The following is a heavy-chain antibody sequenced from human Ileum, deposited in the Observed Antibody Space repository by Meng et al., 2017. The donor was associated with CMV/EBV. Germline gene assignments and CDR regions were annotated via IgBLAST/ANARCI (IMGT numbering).Heavy chain of an antibody. Sequence: QWQWQEAGPGLVKPSETLSLICTVSSGSISSRSYYWGWVRQRPGRGLEWIGNIYYDGTTYSNPSLQSRVTISVDTSKNQFSLKLSSVTATDTAVYYCAGGAITGTTEVPFDYWGQGTLVTVSS. V-gene: IGHV4-39*07. CDR1: SGSISSRSYY. CDR3: AGGAITGTTEVPFDY. CDR2: IYYDGTT. J-gene: IGHJ4*02. D-gene: IGHD1-20*01.